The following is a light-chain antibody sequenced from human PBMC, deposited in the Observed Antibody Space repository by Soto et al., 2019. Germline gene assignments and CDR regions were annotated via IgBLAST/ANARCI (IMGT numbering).Light chain of an antibody. CDR1: QSIRYY. CDR2: GAS. V-gene: IGKV1-5*01. J-gene: IGKJ1*01. CDR3: QHHNSYSQT. Sequence: DIQLTQSPPTLSASVGVRVTITCRASQSIRYYLAWYQQMPGKAPKLLIYGASSLQSGVPSRFSGSGSGTEFTLTISSLQPDDFATYFCQHHNSYSQTFGQGTKLEIK.